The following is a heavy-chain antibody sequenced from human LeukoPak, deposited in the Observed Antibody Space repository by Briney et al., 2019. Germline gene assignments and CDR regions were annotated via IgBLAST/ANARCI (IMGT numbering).Heavy chain of an antibody. D-gene: IGHD5-24*01. CDR2: ISSSSSYI. Sequence: PGGSLRLSCAASGFTFSGYSMNWVRQAPGKGLEWVSSISSSSSYIYYADSVKGRFTISRDNAKNSLYLQMNSLRAEDTAVYYCARDLEWLAASAPDYYYYYGMDVWGQGTTVTVSS. J-gene: IGHJ6*02. CDR3: ARDLEWLAASAPDYYYYYGMDV. CDR1: GFTFSGYS. V-gene: IGHV3-21*01.